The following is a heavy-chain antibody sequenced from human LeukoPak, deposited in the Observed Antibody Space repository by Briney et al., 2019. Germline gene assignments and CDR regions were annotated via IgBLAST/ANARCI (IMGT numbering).Heavy chain of an antibody. J-gene: IGHJ4*02. Sequence: GGSLRLSCTTAGFAFADYGLTGVRQAPGKGLEWVSFIRSKIYGGAAEHAASVRGRFSISRDDSKSIVYLQMNGLNTEDTAVYFCGRGLTVTGAKYYFDYWGQGTLVTVSS. CDR1: GFAFADYG. CDR3: GRGLTVTGAKYYFDY. V-gene: IGHV3-49*04. CDR2: IRSKIYGGAA. D-gene: IGHD3-9*01.